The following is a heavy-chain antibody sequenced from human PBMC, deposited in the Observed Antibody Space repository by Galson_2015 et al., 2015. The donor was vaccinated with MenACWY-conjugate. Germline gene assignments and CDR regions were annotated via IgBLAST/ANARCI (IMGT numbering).Heavy chain of an antibody. CDR1: GFTFTSYW. D-gene: IGHD2-2*01. CDR2: IDPSDSFT. J-gene: IGHJ6*02. CDR3: ARRGLVGYGLNKYYGMDV. Sequence: QSGAEVKKPGESLKISCKGSGFTFTSYWISWVRQMPGKGLEWMGRIDPSDSFTNYSPSFQGHVTIPADKSVSTAYLQWSSLKASDTATYYCARRGLVGYGLNKYYGMDVWGQGTTVTVSS. V-gene: IGHV5-10-1*01.